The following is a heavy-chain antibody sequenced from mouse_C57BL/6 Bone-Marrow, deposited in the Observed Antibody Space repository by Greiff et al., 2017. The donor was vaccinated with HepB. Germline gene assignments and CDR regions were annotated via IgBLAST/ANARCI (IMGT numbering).Heavy chain of an antibody. D-gene: IGHD4-1*01. CDR1: GFNIKDDY. Sequence: EVKLVESGAELVRPGASVKLSCTASGFNIKDDYMHWVKQRPEQGLEWIGWIDPENGDTEYASKFQGKATITADTSSNTAYLQLSSLTSEDTAVYYCTTPNWAWFAYWGQGTLVTVSA. CDR3: TTPNWAWFAY. CDR2: IDPENGDT. V-gene: IGHV14-4*01. J-gene: IGHJ3*01.